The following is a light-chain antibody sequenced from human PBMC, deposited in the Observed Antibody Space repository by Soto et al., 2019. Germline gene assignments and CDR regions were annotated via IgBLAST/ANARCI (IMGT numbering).Light chain of an antibody. Sequence: QSALTQPASVSGSPGQSITISCTGTSSDVGGYNYVSWYQQHPGKAPKLMIYDVSNRPSGVSNRFSGSKSGNTASLTISGLQAEDEAEYYCSSYTSSSTGGVFGGGTKLTV. V-gene: IGLV2-14*01. J-gene: IGLJ2*01. CDR1: SSDVGGYNY. CDR3: SSYTSSSTGGV. CDR2: DVS.